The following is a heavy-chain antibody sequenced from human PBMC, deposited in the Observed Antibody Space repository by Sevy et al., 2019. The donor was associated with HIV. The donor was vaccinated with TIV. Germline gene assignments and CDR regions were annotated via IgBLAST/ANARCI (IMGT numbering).Heavy chain of an antibody. D-gene: IGHD3-22*01. Sequence: GGSLRLSCAASGFTFSSFAMHWVRQAPGKGLEWVAVISYDGSSKYYPDSVKGRFTISRDNAKNTLYLQMNSLRAEDTAVYYCAKSPQYYYDSSGGAFDIWGQGTMVTVSS. J-gene: IGHJ3*02. CDR2: ISYDGSSK. V-gene: IGHV3-30-3*02. CDR3: AKSPQYYYDSSGGAFDI. CDR1: GFTFSSFA.